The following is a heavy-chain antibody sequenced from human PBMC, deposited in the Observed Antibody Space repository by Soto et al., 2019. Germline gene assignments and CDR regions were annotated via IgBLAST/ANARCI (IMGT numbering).Heavy chain of an antibody. CDR2: ISYDGINK. V-gene: IGHV3-30*18. CDR1: GFTFSSDG. D-gene: IGHD3-10*01. CDR3: AKDGVFGSGSCFDY. Sequence: QVQLVESGGGVVQPGRSLRLSCAASGFTFSSDGMHWVRQAPGKGLEWVAVISYDGINKYYADSVRGRFTISRDNSNNTVYLQMTSLSDEDTAVYYCAKDGVFGSGSCFDYWGQGTLVTVSS. J-gene: IGHJ4*02.